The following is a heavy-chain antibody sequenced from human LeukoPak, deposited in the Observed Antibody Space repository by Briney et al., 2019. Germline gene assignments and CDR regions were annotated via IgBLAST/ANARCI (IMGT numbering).Heavy chain of an antibody. Sequence: GGSLRLSCAASGFTFSSYWMSWVRQAPGKGLEWVSVISGSGASTYYADSVKGRFSISRDNSKNTLYLQMNSLRAGDTAVYYCAKARYGDGRGVDYWGQGTLVTVSS. J-gene: IGHJ4*02. D-gene: IGHD4-17*01. CDR2: ISGSGAST. CDR1: GFTFSSYW. CDR3: AKARYGDGRGVDY. V-gene: IGHV3-23*01.